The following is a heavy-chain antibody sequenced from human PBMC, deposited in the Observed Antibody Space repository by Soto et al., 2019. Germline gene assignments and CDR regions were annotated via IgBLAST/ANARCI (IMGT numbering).Heavy chain of an antibody. CDR1: GYTFTSYA. J-gene: IGHJ4*02. Sequence: VQLVQSGAEDRKPGASVKISCKPSGYTFTSYAVHWVRQAPGQRLEWMGWINAGNGNTKYSQRFQGRVTITWDTSGSTAYMELSSLRSEDTAVYYGARDGWDYGIDYWGQGTLVTVSS. V-gene: IGHV1-3*05. CDR3: ARDGWDYGIDY. CDR2: INAGNGNT. D-gene: IGHD4-17*01.